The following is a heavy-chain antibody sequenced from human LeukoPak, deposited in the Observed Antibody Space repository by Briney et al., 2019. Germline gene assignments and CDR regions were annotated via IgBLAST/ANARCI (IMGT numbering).Heavy chain of an antibody. D-gene: IGHD3-3*01. CDR1: GGSISSSSYY. J-gene: IGHJ4*02. CDR2: IYYSGST. V-gene: IGHV4-39*01. CDR3: VMYDSWSGYYTSRDY. Sequence: PSETLSLTCTVSGGSISSSSYYWGWIRQPPGKGLEWIGSIYYSGSTYYNPSLKSRVTISVDTSKDQFSLKLSSVTAADTAVYYCVMYDSWSGYYTSRDYWGQGTLVTVSS.